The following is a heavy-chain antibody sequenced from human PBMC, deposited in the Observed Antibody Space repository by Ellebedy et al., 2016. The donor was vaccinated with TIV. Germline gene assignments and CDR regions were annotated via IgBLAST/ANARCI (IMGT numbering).Heavy chain of an antibody. J-gene: IGHJ4*02. CDR3: ARDIK. Sequence: GGSLRLXXGASGFTFSYYWMSWVRQAPGKGLEWVANIKEDGSEKYYVDSVKGRFTISRDNAKNSLFLQMTNLRAEDTAIYYCARDIKWGQGTLVTVSS. CDR2: IKEDGSEK. CDR1: GFTFSYYW. V-gene: IGHV3-7*04.